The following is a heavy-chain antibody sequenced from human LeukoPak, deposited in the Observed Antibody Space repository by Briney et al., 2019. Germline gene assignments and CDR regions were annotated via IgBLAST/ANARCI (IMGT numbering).Heavy chain of an antibody. CDR2: INHSGST. Sequence: SETLSLTCAVYGGSFSGYYWSWIRQPPGKGLEWIGEINHSGSTNYNPSLKSRVTISVDTSKNQFSLKLSSVTAADTAVYYCAENYSSSWYRYWGQGTLVTVSS. J-gene: IGHJ4*02. V-gene: IGHV4-34*01. D-gene: IGHD6-13*01. CDR1: GGSFSGYY. CDR3: AENYSSSWYRY.